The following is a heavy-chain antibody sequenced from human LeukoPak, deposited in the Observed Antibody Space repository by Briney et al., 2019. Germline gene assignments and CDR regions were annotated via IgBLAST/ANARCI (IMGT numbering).Heavy chain of an antibody. CDR2: MNPNSGNT. D-gene: IGHD3-22*01. V-gene: IGHV1-8*01. CDR3: ARDMYYYDSSGYAAYYMDV. Sequence: GASVKVSXKASGYTFTSYDINWVRQATGQGLEWMGWMNPNSGNTGYAQKFQGRVTMTRNTSISTAYMELSSLRSEATAVYYCARDMYYYDSSGYAAYYMDVWGKGTTVTVSS. CDR1: GYTFTSYD. J-gene: IGHJ6*03.